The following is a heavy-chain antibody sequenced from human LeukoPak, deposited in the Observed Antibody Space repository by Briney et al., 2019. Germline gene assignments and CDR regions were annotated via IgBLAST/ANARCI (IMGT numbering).Heavy chain of an antibody. CDR2: ISSSSDTI. Sequence: PGGSLSLSCVASGFTLSGSSMNWVRQTPGKGLEWVSYISSSSDTIYYADSVRGRFSISRDNAKNSLFLQMNSLRAEDTAVYYCVRGGLDHWGQGALVTVSS. CDR1: GFTLSGSS. CDR3: VRGGLDH. D-gene: IGHD5-12*01. J-gene: IGHJ4*02. V-gene: IGHV3-48*04.